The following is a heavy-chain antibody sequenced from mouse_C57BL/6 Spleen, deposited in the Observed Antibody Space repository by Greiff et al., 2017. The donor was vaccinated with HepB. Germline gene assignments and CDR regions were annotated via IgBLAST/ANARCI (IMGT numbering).Heavy chain of an antibody. CDR2: INPNNGGT. CDR1: GYTFTDYN. V-gene: IGHV1-18*01. D-gene: IGHD1-1*01. CDR3: ARVLRGRGYAMDY. J-gene: IGHJ4*01. Sequence: EVKLMESGPELVKPGASVKIPCKASGYTFTDYNMDWVKQSHGKSLEWIGDINPNNGGTIYNQKFKGKATLTVDKSSSTAYMELRSLTYEDTAVYYCARVLRGRGYAMDYWGQGTSVTVSS.